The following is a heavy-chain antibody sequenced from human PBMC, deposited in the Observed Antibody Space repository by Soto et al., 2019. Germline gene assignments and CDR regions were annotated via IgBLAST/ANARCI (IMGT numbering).Heavy chain of an antibody. CDR1: GGTFSSYA. Sequence: ASVKVSCKASGGTFSSYAISWVRQAPGQGLEWMGWMNPNSGNTGYAQKFQGRVTMTRNTSISTAYTELSSLRSEDTAVYYCARGPIMTTVTAYMDVWGKGTTVTAP. CDR3: ARGPIMTTVTAYMDV. V-gene: IGHV1-8*02. J-gene: IGHJ6*03. D-gene: IGHD4-4*01. CDR2: MNPNSGNT.